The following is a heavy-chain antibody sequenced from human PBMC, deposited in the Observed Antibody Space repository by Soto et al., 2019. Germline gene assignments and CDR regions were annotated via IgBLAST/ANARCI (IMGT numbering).Heavy chain of an antibody. CDR2: IYYSAST. Sequence: SETLSLTCTVSGGSISSYYWSWIRQPPGKGLEWIGYIYYSASTNYSPSLKSRVTISVDTSKNQFSLNLSSVTAADTAVYYCARHLPYCGGDCYSLDPWGQGTLVTVSS. CDR1: GGSISSYY. D-gene: IGHD2-21*02. V-gene: IGHV4-59*08. CDR3: ARHLPYCGGDCYSLDP. J-gene: IGHJ5*02.